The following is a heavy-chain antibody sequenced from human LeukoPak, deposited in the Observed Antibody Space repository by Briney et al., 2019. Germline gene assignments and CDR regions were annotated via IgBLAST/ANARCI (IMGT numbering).Heavy chain of an antibody. Sequence: SETLSLTCTVSGGSISSYYWSWIRQPPGKGLEWIGHIYYTGSTNYNPSLKSRVTISLGGPKNQFSLNLRSVTAADTAMYYCARVYSTSWFWYFDLWGRGTLLTVSS. D-gene: IGHD6-13*01. CDR1: GGSISSYY. CDR2: IYYTGST. J-gene: IGHJ2*01. CDR3: ARVYSTSWFWYFDL. V-gene: IGHV4-59*01.